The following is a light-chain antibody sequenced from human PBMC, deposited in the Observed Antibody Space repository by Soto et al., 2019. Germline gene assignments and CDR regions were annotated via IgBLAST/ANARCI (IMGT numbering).Light chain of an antibody. CDR2: TAS. V-gene: IGKV1-17*01. Sequence: DIQMTQSPSSLSASVGDRVTITCRPSQGIKNDLVWYQQRAGKVPKRLMFTASSLESGVPSRFSGTGSETEFTLTISSLKPDDFATYYCQQYMSYSFGQGTKVEIK. CDR3: QQYMSYS. J-gene: IGKJ1*01. CDR1: QGIKND.